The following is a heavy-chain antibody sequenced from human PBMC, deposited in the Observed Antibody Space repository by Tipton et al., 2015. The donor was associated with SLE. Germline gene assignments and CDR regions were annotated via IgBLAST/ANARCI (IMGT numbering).Heavy chain of an antibody. CDR3: ARLAAAGTDWYFDL. CDR1: GGSISSSSYY. V-gene: IGHV4-39*01. J-gene: IGHJ2*01. Sequence: TLSLTCTVSGGSISSSSYYWGWSRQPPGKGLEWIGSIYYSGSTYYNPSLKSRVTISVDTSKNQFSLKLSSVTAADTAVYYCARLAAAGTDWYFDLWGRGTLVTVSS. D-gene: IGHD6-13*01. CDR2: IYYSGST.